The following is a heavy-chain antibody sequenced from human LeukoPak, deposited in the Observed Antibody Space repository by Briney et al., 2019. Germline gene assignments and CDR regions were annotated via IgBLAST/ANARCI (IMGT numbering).Heavy chain of an antibody. V-gene: IGHV3-23*01. J-gene: IGHJ5*02. CDR3: AKDVGSGWVRWFDP. CDR1: GFTFSTYA. D-gene: IGHD6-19*01. CDR2: ISGNGDNT. Sequence: GGSLRLSCAASGFTFSTYAMNWVRQAPGKGLEWVSAISGNGDNTYYTDSVKGRFTISRDNSKNTLYLQMNSLRAEDTAVYYCAKDVGSGWVRWFDPWGQGTLVTVSS.